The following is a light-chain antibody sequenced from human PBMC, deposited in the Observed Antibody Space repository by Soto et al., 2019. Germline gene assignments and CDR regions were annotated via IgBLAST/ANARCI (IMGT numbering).Light chain of an antibody. J-gene: IGKJ1*01. V-gene: IGKV3-15*01. CDR1: QSVSSY. CDR3: QQYNTWPPAT. Sequence: EIVLTQSPATLSLSPGERATLSCRASQSVSSYLAWYQQKPGQAPRLLIYGASTRATAIPARFSGSGSGTEFTLTISSLQSEDFAVYYCQQYNTWPPATFGQGTKVDI. CDR2: GAS.